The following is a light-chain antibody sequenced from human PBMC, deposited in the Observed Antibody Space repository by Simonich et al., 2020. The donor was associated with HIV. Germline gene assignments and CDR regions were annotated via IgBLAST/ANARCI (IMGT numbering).Light chain of an antibody. J-gene: IGKJ4*01. Sequence: DIQMTQSPSSLSASVGDRVTITCQASQDLSNFLNWYKQKEGKAPKLLIYDTSNFETGVPSRFSGSGSGTDFTFTISSLQPEDVATYYCQQYNNLPLTFGGGTKVEIK. CDR3: QQYNNLPLT. CDR1: QDLSNF. V-gene: IGKV1-33*01. CDR2: DTS.